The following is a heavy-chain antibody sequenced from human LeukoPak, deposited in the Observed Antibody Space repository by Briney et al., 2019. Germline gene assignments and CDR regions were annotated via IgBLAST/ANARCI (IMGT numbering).Heavy chain of an antibody. CDR3: AKLADQLLGNDY. CDR2: ISYDGSNK. V-gene: IGHV3-30*18. J-gene: IGHJ4*02. D-gene: IGHD2-2*01. CDR1: GFTFSSYG. Sequence: GGSLKLSCAASGFTFSSYGMHWVRQAPGKGLEWVAVISYDGSNKYYADSVKGRFTISRDNSKNTLYLQMNSLRAEDTAVYYCAKLADQLLGNDYWGQGTLVTVSS.